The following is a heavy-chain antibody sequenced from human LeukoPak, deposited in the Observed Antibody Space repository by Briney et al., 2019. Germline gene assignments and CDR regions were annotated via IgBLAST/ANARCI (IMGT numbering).Heavy chain of an antibody. J-gene: IGHJ4*02. Sequence: GRSLRLSCAASGFTFSSYGMHWVRQAPGKGLEWVAVISYDGSNKYYADSVKGRFTISRDNSKNTLYLQMNSLRAEDTAVYYCASNDYFNYWGQGTLVTVSS. CDR2: ISYDGSNK. CDR1: GFTFSSYG. D-gene: IGHD2-8*01. V-gene: IGHV3-30*03. CDR3: ASNDYFNY.